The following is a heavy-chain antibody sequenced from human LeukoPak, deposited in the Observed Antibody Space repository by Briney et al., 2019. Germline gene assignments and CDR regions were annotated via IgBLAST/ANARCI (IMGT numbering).Heavy chain of an antibody. CDR1: GYTLTELS. CDR3: ATAPGRGYYFAWFDP. V-gene: IGHV1-24*01. CDR2: FDPEDGET. Sequence: GASVKVSCKVSGYTLTELSMHWVRQAPGKGLEWMGGFDPEDGETIYAQKFQGRVTMTEDTSTDTAYMELSSLRSEDTAVYYCATAPGRGYYFAWFDPWGQGTLVTASS. D-gene: IGHD3-22*01. J-gene: IGHJ5*02.